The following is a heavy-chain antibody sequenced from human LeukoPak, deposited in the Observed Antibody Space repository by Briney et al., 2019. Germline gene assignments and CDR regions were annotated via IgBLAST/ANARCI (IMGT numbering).Heavy chain of an antibody. Sequence: PSGTLSLTCTVSGGSLSSYYFSWIGQSPGKGLEWIAYINYSGSASYNPSLKSRVTMSVDTSKQFSLSLSSVTAADTAVYYCARHNYDDYVFDIWGQGTKVTVSS. CDR1: GGSLSSYY. J-gene: IGHJ3*02. V-gene: IGHV4-59*08. D-gene: IGHD4-17*01. CDR3: ARHNYDDYVFDI. CDR2: INYSGSA.